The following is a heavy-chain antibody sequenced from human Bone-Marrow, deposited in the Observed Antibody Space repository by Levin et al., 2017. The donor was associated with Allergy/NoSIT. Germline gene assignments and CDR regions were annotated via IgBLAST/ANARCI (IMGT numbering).Heavy chain of an antibody. Sequence: PGGSLRLSCDASRFAFSMFAMHWVRQAPGKGLEWVAVTSTDGSNRFYAESVRGRFTISRDNSNNKLYLQMNSLRAEDTALYYCARDPRPSQGPRNYLDDWGQGTLVTVSS. J-gene: IGHJ4*02. V-gene: IGHV3-30-3*01. CDR3: ARDPRPSQGPRNYLDD. CDR2: TSTDGSNR. CDR1: RFAFSMFA.